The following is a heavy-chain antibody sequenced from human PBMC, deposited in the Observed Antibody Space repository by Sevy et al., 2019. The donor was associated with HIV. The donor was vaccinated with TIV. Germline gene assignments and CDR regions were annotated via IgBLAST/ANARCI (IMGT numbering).Heavy chain of an antibody. CDR1: GFTFTYHN. V-gene: IGHV3-48*02. J-gene: IGHJ4*02. CDR2: ISKSGSTT. Sequence: GGSLRLSCAASGFTFTYHNMNWVRQAPGKGLEWISYISKSGSTTYFADSVMGRFTISRDNAKNSLFLEMHNLTDEDTAVYYCAREENRELGTIPLDSWGRGIQVTVSS. D-gene: IGHD7-27*01. CDR3: AREENRELGTIPLDS.